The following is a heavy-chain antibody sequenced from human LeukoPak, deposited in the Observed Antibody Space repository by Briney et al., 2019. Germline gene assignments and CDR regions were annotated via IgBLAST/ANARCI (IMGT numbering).Heavy chain of an antibody. CDR1: GLTFSSYG. CDR3: AKDNIEEPWLVKTVDY. V-gene: IGHV3-30*18. J-gene: IGHJ4*02. Sequence: GRSLRLSCAASGLTFSSYGMHWVRQAPGKGLEWVAVISYDGSNKYYADSVTSRITTSRDNSKKTMYLQMNSLRAEDTAVYYCAKDNIEEPWLVKTVDYWGQGTLVTVSS. CDR2: ISYDGSNK. D-gene: IGHD6-19*01.